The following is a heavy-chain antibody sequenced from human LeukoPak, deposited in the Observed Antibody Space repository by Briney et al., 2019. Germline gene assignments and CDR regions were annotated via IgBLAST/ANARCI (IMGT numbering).Heavy chain of an antibody. D-gene: IGHD6-19*01. CDR1: GYSFTSYW. CDR2: IYPGDSDT. CDR3: ARRSVGVTGSGWYGLY. Sequence: GESLKISCKGSGYSFTSYWIGWVRQMPGKGLEWMGIIYPGDSDTRYSPSFQGQVTISADKSISTAFLQWSSLKASDTAIYYCARRSVGVTGSGWYGLYWGQGALVTVSS. V-gene: IGHV5-51*01. J-gene: IGHJ4*02.